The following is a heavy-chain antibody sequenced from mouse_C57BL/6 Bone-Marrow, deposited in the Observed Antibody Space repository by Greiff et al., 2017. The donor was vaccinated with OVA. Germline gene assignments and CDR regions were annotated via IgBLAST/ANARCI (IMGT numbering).Heavy chain of an antibody. J-gene: IGHJ4*01. V-gene: IGHV1-69*01. CDR1: GYTFTSYW. CDR2: IDPSDSYT. Sequence: QVQLQQSGAELVMPGASVKLSCKASGYTFTSYWMNWVKQRPGQGLEWIGEIDPSDSYTNYNQKFKFKSTLTVDKSSNTAYMQLSSLTSEDSAVYYCARTDDYYAMDYWGQGTSVTVSS. CDR3: ARTDDYYAMDY.